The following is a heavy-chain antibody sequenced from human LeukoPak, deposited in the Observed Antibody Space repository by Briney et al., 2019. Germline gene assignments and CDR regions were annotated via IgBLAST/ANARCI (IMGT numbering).Heavy chain of an antibody. Sequence: SETLSLTCAVYGGSFSGYYWSWIRQPPGKGLEWIGEINHSGSTNYNPSLKSRVTISVDTSKNQFSLKLSSVTAADTATYYCARGVIRYFDWSYYYYYMDVWGKGTTVTVSS. CDR1: GGSFSGYY. D-gene: IGHD3-9*01. V-gene: IGHV4-34*01. CDR2: INHSGST. CDR3: ARGVIRYFDWSYYYYYMDV. J-gene: IGHJ6*03.